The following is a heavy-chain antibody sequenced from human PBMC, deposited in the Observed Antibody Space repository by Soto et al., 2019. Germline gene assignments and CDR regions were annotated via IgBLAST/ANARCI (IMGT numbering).Heavy chain of an antibody. CDR2: IDWDDDK. CDR3: TRTRGRGLGYYYYYGMDV. J-gene: IGHJ6*02. Sequence: SGPTLGNPPQTLTLTCTFSWFSLSTSGMCVSWVRQPPGKALEWLALIDWDDDKYYSTSLKTRLTISKDTSKNQVVLTMTNMDPVDTATYYCTRTRGRGLGYYYYYGMDVWGQGTTVTVSS. CDR1: WFSLSTSGMC. D-gene: IGHD2-15*01. V-gene: IGHV2-70*20.